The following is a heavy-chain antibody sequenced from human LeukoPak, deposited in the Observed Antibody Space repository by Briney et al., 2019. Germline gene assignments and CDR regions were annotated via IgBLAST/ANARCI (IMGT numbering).Heavy chain of an antibody. CDR1: GFPLSYYG. CDR2: ISYDGSNK. V-gene: IGHV3-30*18. D-gene: IGHD3-22*01. Sequence: GRSLRLSCAASGFPLSYYGMHWVRQAPGKGREWVAVISYDGSNKYYADSVKSRFTISRDNSKNTLYLQMNSLRPEDTAVYYCAKSNYYDRSGYYSPHDAFDIWGQGTMVTVSS. J-gene: IGHJ3*02. CDR3: AKSNYYDRSGYYSPHDAFDI.